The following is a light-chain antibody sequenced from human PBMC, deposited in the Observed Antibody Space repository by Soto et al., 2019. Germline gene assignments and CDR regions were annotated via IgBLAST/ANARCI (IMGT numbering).Light chain of an antibody. CDR1: SSDVGGYKY. V-gene: IGLV2-14*01. CDR2: DVT. Sequence: QSALTQPASVSESPGQSITISCTGSSSDVGGYKYVSWYQQHPGKAPKLLIYDVTNRPSGVSTRFSGSKSGYTASLTISGLQSEDAADYYGSSDTSLKTLLFGTGTKLTVL. J-gene: IGLJ1*01. CDR3: SSDTSLKTLL.